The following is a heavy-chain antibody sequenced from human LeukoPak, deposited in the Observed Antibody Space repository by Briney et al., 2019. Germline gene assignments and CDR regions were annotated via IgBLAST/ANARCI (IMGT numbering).Heavy chain of an antibody. CDR3: ARDSGYEPTNWFDP. V-gene: IGHV1-2*02. CDR1: GYTFTDYY. J-gene: IGHJ5*02. Sequence: ASVKVSCKASGYTFTDYYMHWVRQAPGQGLEWMGWINPNSGGTNYAQKFQGRVTMTRDTSISTAYMELNRLRSDDTAVYYCARDSGYEPTNWFDPWGQGTLVTVSS. CDR2: INPNSGGT. D-gene: IGHD5-12*01.